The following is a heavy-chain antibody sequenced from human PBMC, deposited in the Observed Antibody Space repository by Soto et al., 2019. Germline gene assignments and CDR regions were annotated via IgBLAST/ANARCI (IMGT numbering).Heavy chain of an antibody. CDR3: ARHGGDSSSWYWFDP. CDR1: GYSFTSYW. Sequence: GESLKISCKGSGYSFTSYWIGWVRQMPGKGLEWMGIIYPGDSDTRYSPSFQGQVTISADKSISTAYLQWSSLKASDTAMYYCARHGGDSSSWYWFDPWGQGTLVTVSS. D-gene: IGHD6-13*01. CDR2: IYPGDSDT. V-gene: IGHV5-51*01. J-gene: IGHJ5*02.